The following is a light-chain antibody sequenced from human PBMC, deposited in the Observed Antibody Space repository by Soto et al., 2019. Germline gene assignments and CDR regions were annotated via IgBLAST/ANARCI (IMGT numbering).Light chain of an antibody. CDR2: AAS. J-gene: IGKJ4*01. CDR3: QQSYSTPLT. V-gene: IGKV1-39*01. CDR1: QSISSY. Sequence: DIQMTQSPSSLSASVGDRVTITCRASQSISSYLNWYQRKPGKAPTLLIYAASSLQSGVPSRFRGSGSGTDFTLTISSLQPEDFATYYCQQSYSTPLTFGGGTKVDIK.